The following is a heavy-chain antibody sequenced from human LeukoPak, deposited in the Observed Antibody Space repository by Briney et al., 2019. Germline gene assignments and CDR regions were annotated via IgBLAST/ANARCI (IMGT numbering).Heavy chain of an antibody. V-gene: IGHV3-53*01. CDR1: GFTVSNDY. J-gene: IGHJ4*02. Sequence: PGGSLRLSCAASGFTVSNDYMTWVRQAPGEGLECVSVIYSDGSTYYADSVKGRFTISRDSSRNTLYLQMTSLRAEDTAVYYCATFAGVRWGQGTLVTVSS. CDR3: ATFAGVR. CDR2: IYSDGST. D-gene: IGHD6-13*01.